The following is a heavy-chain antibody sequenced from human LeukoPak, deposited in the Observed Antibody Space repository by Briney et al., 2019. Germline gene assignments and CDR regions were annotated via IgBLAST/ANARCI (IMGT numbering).Heavy chain of an antibody. Sequence: ASVKVSCMASGYTFTDYYLHWVRQAPGQGLEWMGWINPDSGVTNYPQKFQGRVTMTRDTSSSTAYMELSRLRSDDTAIYYCARDGTFDIWGLGTMVTVSS. CDR1: GYTFTDYY. CDR3: ARDGTFDI. D-gene: IGHD2-15*01. J-gene: IGHJ3*02. CDR2: INPDSGVT. V-gene: IGHV1-2*02.